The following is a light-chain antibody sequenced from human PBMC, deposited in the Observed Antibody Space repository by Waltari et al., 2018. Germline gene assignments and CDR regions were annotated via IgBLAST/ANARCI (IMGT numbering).Light chain of an antibody. V-gene: IGKV1-39*01. CDR2: ATS. J-gene: IGKJ4*01. CDR3: QQSYRTPPLT. CDR1: QSISGY. Sequence: DIKMTQPPSSLSASVGDRVTITCRASQSISGYLNWYQQQPGKAPKVLIYATSSLQSGVPSRFSGSGSGTDLTLTISSLQPEDFATYYCQQSYRTPPLTFGGGTKVEIK.